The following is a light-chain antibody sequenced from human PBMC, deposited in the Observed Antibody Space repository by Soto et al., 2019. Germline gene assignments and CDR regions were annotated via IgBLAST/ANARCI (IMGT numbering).Light chain of an antibody. V-gene: IGLV2-14*01. Sequence: QSALTQPASVSGSPGQSITISCTGSTSDVGAYNYVSWYKHHPGQAPQLMIYEVSNRPSGVSNRFSGSKSSNTASLTISGLQADDEGDYYCSSKTSSSSPFVFGTGTKLTVL. CDR3: SSKTSSSSPFV. J-gene: IGLJ1*01. CDR1: TSDVGAYNY. CDR2: EVS.